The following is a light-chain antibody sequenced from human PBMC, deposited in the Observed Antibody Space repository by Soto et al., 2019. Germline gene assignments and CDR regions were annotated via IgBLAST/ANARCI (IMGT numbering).Light chain of an antibody. CDR2: GAS. CDR3: QHHNNWPPGT. CDR1: LTVGTN. Sequence: EVVMTQSPATLSVSPGERATLSCRASLTVGTNLAWYQQKPGQPPRLLIYGASTRATGIPARFSGSGSGTDFTLTISSLQSEDFALYYCQHHNNWPPGTFGQGTKVEIK. J-gene: IGKJ1*01. V-gene: IGKV3-15*01.